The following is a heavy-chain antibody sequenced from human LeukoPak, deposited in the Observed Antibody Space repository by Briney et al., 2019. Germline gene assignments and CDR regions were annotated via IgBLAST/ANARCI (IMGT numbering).Heavy chain of an antibody. CDR2: IIPIFGTA. D-gene: IGHD6-6*01. CDR3: ASEYSSSSRSQFDY. Sequence: ASVKVSCKASGGTFSSYAISWVRQAPGQGLEWMGGIIPIFGTANYAQKFQDRVTITADKSTSTAYMELSSLRSEDTAVYYCASEYSSSSRSQFDYWGQGTLVTVSS. CDR1: GGTFSSYA. V-gene: IGHV1-69*06. J-gene: IGHJ4*02.